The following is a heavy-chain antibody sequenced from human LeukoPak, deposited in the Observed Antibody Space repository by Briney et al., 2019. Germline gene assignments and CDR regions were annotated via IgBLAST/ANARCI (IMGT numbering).Heavy chain of an antibody. CDR2: ISSSSSYI. CDR3: ARKGYSGYHEFDP. Sequence: GGSLRLSCAASGFTFSSYSMNWVRLAPGKGLEWVSSISSSSSYIYYADSVKGRFTISRDNAKNSLYLQMNSLRAEDTAVYYCARKGYSGYHEFDPWGQGTLVTVSS. V-gene: IGHV3-21*01. CDR1: GFTFSSYS. D-gene: IGHD5-12*01. J-gene: IGHJ5*02.